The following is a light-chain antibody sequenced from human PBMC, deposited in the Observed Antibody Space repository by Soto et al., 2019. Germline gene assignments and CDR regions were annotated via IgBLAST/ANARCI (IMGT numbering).Light chain of an antibody. CDR3: QQHDRYSYT. J-gene: IGKJ2*01. Sequence: DIQMTQSPSTLSASVGDRVTITCRSSQSISRWLAWYQQKPGKAPKLLIYDASNLQSGVPSRFSGSGSGTEFTRTVSILQPDDFAPYNCQQHDRYSYTFGQETKLQIQ. CDR1: QSISRW. V-gene: IGKV1-5*01. CDR2: DAS.